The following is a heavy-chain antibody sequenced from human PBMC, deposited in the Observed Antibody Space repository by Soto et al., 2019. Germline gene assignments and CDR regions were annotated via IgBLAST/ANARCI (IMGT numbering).Heavy chain of an antibody. CDR1: GFTFTSAA. CDR2: IRDSGGST. V-gene: IGHV3-23*01. D-gene: IGHD3-10*01. Sequence: EVQLLESGGGLVQPGGSLRLTCAASGFTFTSAAMSWVRQAPGKGLEWVSDIRDSGGSTKYADSVKGRFAISRDNSKNTLYLQMNSLRVEDTAVYYCAKVPMVRGVIGSHYGMDVWGQGTTVTVSS. CDR3: AKVPMVRGVIGSHYGMDV. J-gene: IGHJ6*02.